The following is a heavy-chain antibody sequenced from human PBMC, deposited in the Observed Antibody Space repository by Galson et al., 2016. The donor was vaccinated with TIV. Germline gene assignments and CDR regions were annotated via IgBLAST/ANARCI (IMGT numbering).Heavy chain of an antibody. CDR1: GFTFSSYA. D-gene: IGHD2-15*01. Sequence: SLRLSCAASGFTFSSYAMHWVRQAPGKGLEWVAIVSYDGRTKDDSDSVRGRFTISRDNSKHTLYLQMNGLRREDTGIYYCARERTSVVGRSLDFWGQGTVVTVSS. CDR2: VSYDGRTK. V-gene: IGHV3-30-3*01. J-gene: IGHJ4*02. CDR3: ARERTSVVGRSLDF.